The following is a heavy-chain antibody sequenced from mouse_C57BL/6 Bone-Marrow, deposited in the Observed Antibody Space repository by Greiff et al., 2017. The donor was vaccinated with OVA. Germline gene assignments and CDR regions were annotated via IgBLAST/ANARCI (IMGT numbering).Heavy chain of an antibody. CDR1: GFNIKDDY. V-gene: IGHV14-4*01. Sequence: EVQLQESGAELVRPGASVKLSCTASGFNIKDDYMHWVKQRPEQGLEWIGWIDPENGDTEYASKFQGKATITADTSSNTAYLQLSSLTSEDTAVYYCTTDSNYVMDYWGQGTSVTVSS. D-gene: IGHD2-5*01. CDR3: TTDSNYVMDY. J-gene: IGHJ4*01. CDR2: IDPENGDT.